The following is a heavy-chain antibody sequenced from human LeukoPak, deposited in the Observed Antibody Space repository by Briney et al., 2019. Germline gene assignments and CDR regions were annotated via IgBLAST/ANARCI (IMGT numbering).Heavy chain of an antibody. V-gene: IGHV4-34*01. D-gene: IGHD2-15*01. CDR1: GGSFSGYY. CDR2: INHSGGT. J-gene: IGHJ4*02. Sequence: SSETLSLTCAVYGGSFSGYYWSWIRQPPGKGLEWIGEINHSGGTNYNPSLKSRVTISVDTSKNQFSLKLSSVTAADTAVYYCARGGLKVVVAATGTFDYWGQGTLVTVSS. CDR3: ARGGLKVVVAATGTFDY.